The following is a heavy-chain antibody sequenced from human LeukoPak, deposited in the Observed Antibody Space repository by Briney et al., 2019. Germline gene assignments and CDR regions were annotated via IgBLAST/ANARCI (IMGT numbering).Heavy chain of an antibody. V-gene: IGHV3-11*01. J-gene: IGHJ4*02. CDR3: ASSSRGYSYGYYFDY. D-gene: IGHD5-18*01. Sequence: PGGSMRLSCAASGFTFSDYYMSWIRQAPGKGLEWVSYISSSRSTIYYADSVKGRFTISRDNAKNSLYLQMNSLRAEDTAVYYCASSSRGYSYGYYFDYWGQGTLVTVSS. CDR1: GFTFSDYY. CDR2: ISSSRSTI.